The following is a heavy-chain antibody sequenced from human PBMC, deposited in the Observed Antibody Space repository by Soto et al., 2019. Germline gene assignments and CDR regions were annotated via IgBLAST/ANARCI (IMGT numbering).Heavy chain of an antibody. CDR1: GFTFSDYY. CDR3: VRRRSFDS. J-gene: IGHJ4*02. Sequence: QVQLVESGGGLVKPGGSLRLSCAASGFTFSDYYMSWIRQATGKGLEWVSTISPNSDYANYAESVKGRLTITRDNAKNSVSLHTNSRRAEDTAVYYCVRRRSFDSWGQGTMVTVSS. CDR2: ISPNSDYA. V-gene: IGHV3-11*05.